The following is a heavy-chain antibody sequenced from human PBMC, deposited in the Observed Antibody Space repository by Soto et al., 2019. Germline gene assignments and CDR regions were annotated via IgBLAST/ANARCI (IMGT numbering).Heavy chain of an antibody. CDR1: GFTFSSSA. CDR2: ISGSGITT. J-gene: IGHJ4*02. Sequence: PGGSLRLSCAASGFTFSSSAMAWVRQAPGKGLEWVSAISGSGITTNYADSVKGRFTISRDNAKNTLYLQMNSLRAEDTAVYYCVRKIRDGSGNSFEYWGQGTLVTVSS. CDR3: VRKIRDGSGNSFEY. V-gene: IGHV3-23*01. D-gene: IGHD3-22*01.